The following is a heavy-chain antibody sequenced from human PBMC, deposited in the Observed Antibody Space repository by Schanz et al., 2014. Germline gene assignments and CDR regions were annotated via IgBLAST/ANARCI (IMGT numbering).Heavy chain of an antibody. D-gene: IGHD5-12*01. V-gene: IGHV1-2*04. Sequence: QVHLVQSGAEVKKPGASVKVSRKASGYTFTGYYMHWVRQAPGQGLEWMGWINPNSGTTNYAQKFQGWVTMTRDTSISTAYMELSRLKSDDTAVYYCARAFGGYDPAGALDYWGQGTLVTVSS. CDR2: INPNSGTT. CDR3: ARAFGGYDPAGALDY. J-gene: IGHJ4*02. CDR1: GYTFTGYY.